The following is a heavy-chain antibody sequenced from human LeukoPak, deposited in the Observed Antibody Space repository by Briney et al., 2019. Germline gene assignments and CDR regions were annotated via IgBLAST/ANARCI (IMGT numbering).Heavy chain of an antibody. D-gene: IGHD6-19*01. CDR1: GFTFNNYG. CDR3: ARDSSPWLVLDY. CDR2: ISAYNGNT. V-gene: IGHV1-18*04. J-gene: IGHJ4*02. Sequence: ASVTVSCKASGFTFNNYGISRVRQAPGQGLEWMGWISAYNGNTNHAQSLQGRVTMTTDTSTSTAYMELRSLRSDDTAVYYCARDSSPWLVLDYWGQGALVTVSS.